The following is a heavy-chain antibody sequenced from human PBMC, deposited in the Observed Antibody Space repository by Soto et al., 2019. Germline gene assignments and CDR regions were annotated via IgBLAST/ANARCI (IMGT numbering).Heavy chain of an antibody. CDR1: GYTFTSYG. D-gene: IGHD2-15*01. CDR3: ARRLWGYCSGGSCQLLPYYFDY. Sequence: GASVKVSCKASGYTFTSYGISWVRQAPGQGLEWMGWISAYNGNTNYAQKLQGRVTMTTDTSTSTAYMELRSLRSDDTAVYYCARRLWGYCSGGSCQLLPYYFDYWGQGTLVTVSS. CDR2: ISAYNGNT. V-gene: IGHV1-18*01. J-gene: IGHJ4*02.